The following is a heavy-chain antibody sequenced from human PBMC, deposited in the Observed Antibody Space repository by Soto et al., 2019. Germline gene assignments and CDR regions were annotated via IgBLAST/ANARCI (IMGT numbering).Heavy chain of an antibody. Sequence: PGGSLRLSCAASGFTFSSYGMHWVRQAPGKGLEWVAVISYDGSNKYYADSVKGRFTISRDNSKNTLYLQMNSLRAEDTAVYYCAAGYSSSCFDYWGQGTLVTVSS. CDR1: GFTFSSYG. D-gene: IGHD6-13*01. V-gene: IGHV3-30*03. CDR3: AAGYSSSCFDY. J-gene: IGHJ4*02. CDR2: ISYDGSNK.